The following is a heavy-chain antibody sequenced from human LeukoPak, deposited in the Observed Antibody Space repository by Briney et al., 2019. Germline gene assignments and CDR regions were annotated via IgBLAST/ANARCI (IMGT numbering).Heavy chain of an antibody. CDR1: GFTFSSYA. CDR3: ANLEYSSGYFYFDY. Sequence: GGSLRLSCAASGFTFSSYAMHWVRQAPGKGLEWVSVIYSGGSTYYADSVKGRFTISRDNSKNTLYLRMNSLRAEDTAVYYCANLEYSSGYFYFDYWGQGTRVTVSS. D-gene: IGHD3-22*01. J-gene: IGHJ4*02. CDR2: IYSGGST. V-gene: IGHV3-53*01.